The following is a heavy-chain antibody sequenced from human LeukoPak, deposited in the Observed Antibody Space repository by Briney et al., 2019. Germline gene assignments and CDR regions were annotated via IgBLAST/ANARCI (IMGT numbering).Heavy chain of an antibody. Sequence: SETLSLTCTVSGGSISTYYWSWIRQPPGKGLEWIGYIYYSGSTNYNPSLKSRVTISVDMSKNQFSLKLTSVTAADTAVYYCARNEGSSGWYHFDYWGQGTLVTVSS. V-gene: IGHV4-59*01. CDR2: IYYSGST. D-gene: IGHD6-19*01. CDR3: ARNEGSSGWYHFDY. CDR1: GGSISTYY. J-gene: IGHJ4*02.